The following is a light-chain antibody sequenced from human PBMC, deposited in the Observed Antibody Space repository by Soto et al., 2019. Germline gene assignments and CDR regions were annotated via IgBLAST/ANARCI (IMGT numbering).Light chain of an antibody. CDR2: EVS. Sequence: QSVLTQPASVSGSPGQSITISCTGTSSDVGGYNYVSWYQQHPGKAPKLMIYEVSNRPSGASNRFSGSKSGNTASLIMSGLQAEDEADYYCSSYTSSSTYVFGTGTKVTVL. V-gene: IGLV2-14*01. J-gene: IGLJ1*01. CDR3: SSYTSSSTYV. CDR1: SSDVGGYNY.